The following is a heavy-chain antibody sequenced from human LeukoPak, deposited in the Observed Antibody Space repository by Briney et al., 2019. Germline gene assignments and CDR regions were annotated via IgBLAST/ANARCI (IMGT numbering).Heavy chain of an antibody. CDR1: GFTFSDYY. CDR2: ISSSGSTI. D-gene: IGHD2-2*01. V-gene: IGHV3-11*01. CDR3: ARGGSSTSSEYNWFDP. J-gene: IGHJ5*02. Sequence: PGGSLRLSCAASGFTFSDYYMSWVRQAPGKGLEWGSYISSSGSTIYYADSVKGRFTISRDNAKNSLYLQMNSLRAEDTAVYYCARGGSSTSSEYNWFDPWGQGTLITVSS.